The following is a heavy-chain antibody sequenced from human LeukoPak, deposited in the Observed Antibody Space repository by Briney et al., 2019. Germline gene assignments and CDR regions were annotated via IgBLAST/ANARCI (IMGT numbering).Heavy chain of an antibody. CDR2: IYTSGST. CDR3: ARGLVVVPAAIVVNNWFDP. V-gene: IGHV4-4*07. J-gene: IGHJ5*02. D-gene: IGHD2-2*01. CDR1: GGSISSYY. Sequence: SETLSLTCTVSGGSISSYYRSWIRQPAGKGLEWIGRIYTSGSTNYNPSLKSRVTMSVDTSKNQFSLKLSSVTAADTAVYYCARGLVVVPAAIVVNNWFDPWGQGTLVTVSS.